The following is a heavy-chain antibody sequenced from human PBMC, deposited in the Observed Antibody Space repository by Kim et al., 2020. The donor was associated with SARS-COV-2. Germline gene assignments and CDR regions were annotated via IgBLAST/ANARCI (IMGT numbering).Heavy chain of an antibody. CDR3: ARENWEIYSSSRNLDY. CDR1: GGSISSYY. J-gene: IGHJ4*02. CDR2: IYTSGST. Sequence: SETLSLTCTVSGGSISSYYWSWIRQPAGKGLEWIGRIYTSGSTNYNPSLKSRVTMSVDTSKNQFSLKLSSVTAADTAVYYCARENWEIYSSSRNLDYWGQGTLVTVSS. V-gene: IGHV4-4*07. D-gene: IGHD6-6*01.